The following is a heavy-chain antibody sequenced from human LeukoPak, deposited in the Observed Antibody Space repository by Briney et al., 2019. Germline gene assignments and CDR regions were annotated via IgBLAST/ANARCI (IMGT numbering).Heavy chain of an antibody. J-gene: IGHJ3*02. CDR2: ISGSGGST. CDR3: ARYIVVVPAAIHDAFDI. CDR1: GFTFSSYA. Sequence: GGSLRLSCAASGFTFSSYAMSWVRQAPGKGLEWVSAISGSGGSTYYADSVKGRFTISRDNSKNTLYLQMNSLRAEDTAVYYCARYIVVVPAAIHDAFDIWGQGTMVTVSS. D-gene: IGHD2-2*02. V-gene: IGHV3-23*01.